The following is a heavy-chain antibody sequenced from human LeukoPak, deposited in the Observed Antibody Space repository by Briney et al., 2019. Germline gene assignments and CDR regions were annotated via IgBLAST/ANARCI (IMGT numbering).Heavy chain of an antibody. CDR3: ARTYGSGSYYNVSDY. CDR2: IYYTGST. J-gene: IGHJ4*02. CDR1: SGSIKFSSYY. D-gene: IGHD3-10*01. V-gene: IGHV4-39*01. Sequence: SETLSLTCTVSSGSIKFSSYYWSWVRQPPGKGLEWIGSIYYTGSTYYNSSLKSRVTISVDTSKNQFSLNLTSVTASDTAVYYCARTYGSGSYYNVSDYWGQGTLVTVSS.